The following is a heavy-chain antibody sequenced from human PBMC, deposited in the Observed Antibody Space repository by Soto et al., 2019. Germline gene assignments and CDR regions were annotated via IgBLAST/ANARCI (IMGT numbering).Heavy chain of an antibody. Sequence: GGSLRLSCAASGFTFSNYGMYWVRQAPGKGLEWVAVIWYDGTTKYYADSVKGRFTISRDNSKNTLYLQMNSLRDEDTAVYYCAGGRGAYYFDSSGLGDAFDIWGQGAMVTVSS. D-gene: IGHD3-22*01. CDR1: GFTFSNYG. CDR3: AGGRGAYYFDSSGLGDAFDI. V-gene: IGHV3-33*01. J-gene: IGHJ3*02. CDR2: IWYDGTTK.